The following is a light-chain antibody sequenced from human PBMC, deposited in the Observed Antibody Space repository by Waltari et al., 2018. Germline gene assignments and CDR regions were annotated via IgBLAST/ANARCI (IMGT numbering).Light chain of an antibody. Sequence: EIVLTQSPGTLSLSPGESANLPFRASHSVTRALAWYQQKPGQAPRLLIYGASNRATGIPDRFSGSGSGTDFSLTISSLEPEDFAVYYCQHYLRLPVTFGQGTKVEVK. J-gene: IGKJ1*01. CDR2: GAS. V-gene: IGKV3-20*01. CDR1: HSVTRA. CDR3: QHYLRLPVT.